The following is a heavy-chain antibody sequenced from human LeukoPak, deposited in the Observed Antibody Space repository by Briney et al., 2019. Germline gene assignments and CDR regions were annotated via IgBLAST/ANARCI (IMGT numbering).Heavy chain of an antibody. J-gene: IGHJ4*02. Sequence: GGSLRLSCAASGFTFRNYRMNWVRQAPGKGLEWVSAISGSGGSTYYADSVKGRFTISRDNSKNTLYLQMNSLRAEDTAVYYCATYCGGDCYSDFYWGQGTLVTVSS. D-gene: IGHD2-21*02. CDR2: ISGSGGST. CDR3: ATYCGGDCYSDFY. CDR1: GFTFRNYR. V-gene: IGHV3-23*01.